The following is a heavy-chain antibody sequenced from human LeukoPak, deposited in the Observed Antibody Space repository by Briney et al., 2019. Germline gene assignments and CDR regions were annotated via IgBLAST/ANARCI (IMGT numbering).Heavy chain of an antibody. CDR1: GGSFSGYY. CDR3: ARGRSPVAAAGYYFDY. CDR2: INHSGST. J-gene: IGHJ4*02. D-gene: IGHD6-13*01. V-gene: IGHV4-34*01. Sequence: SETLSLTCAVYGGSFSGYYWSWIRQPPGKGLEWIGEINHSGSTNYNPSLKSRVTISVDTSKNQFSLKLSSVTAADTAVHYCARGRSPVAAAGYYFDYWGQGTLVTVSS.